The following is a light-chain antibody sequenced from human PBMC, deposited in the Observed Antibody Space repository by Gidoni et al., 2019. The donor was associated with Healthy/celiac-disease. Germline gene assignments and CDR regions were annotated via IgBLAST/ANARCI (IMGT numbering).Light chain of an antibody. CDR2: QDS. Sequence: SYELTQPPSVSVPPGQTASITCSGDKLEDKYACWYQQKPGQSPVLVIYQDSKRPSGIPERFSGSNSGNTATLTISGTQAMDEADYYCQAWDSSTASVVFGGGTKLTVL. V-gene: IGLV3-1*01. CDR3: QAWDSSTASVV. CDR1: KLEDKY. J-gene: IGLJ2*01.